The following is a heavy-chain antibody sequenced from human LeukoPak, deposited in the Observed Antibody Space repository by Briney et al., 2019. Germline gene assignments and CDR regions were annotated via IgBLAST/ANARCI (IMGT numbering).Heavy chain of an antibody. CDR1: GFTFSTYG. D-gene: IGHD7-27*01. J-gene: IGHJ4*02. CDR3: ARDSITGDNSLDF. V-gene: IGHV3-33*05. CDR2: IVGDGSKA. Sequence: PGRSLRLSCVASGFTFSTYGMQWVRQAPGKGLEWVAVIVGDGSKAHCADSVRGRFTVSRDNSKNTLYLQMNSLRAEDTAVYYCARDSITGDNSLDFWGRGTLVTVSS.